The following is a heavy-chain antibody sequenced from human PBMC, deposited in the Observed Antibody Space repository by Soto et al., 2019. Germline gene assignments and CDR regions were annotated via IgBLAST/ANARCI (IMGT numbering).Heavy chain of an antibody. V-gene: IGHV4-39*01. CDR2: IYYSGST. Sequence: SETLSLTCTVSGGSISSSSYYWGWIRQPPGKGLEWIGSIYYSGSTYYNPSLKSRVTISVDTSKSQFSLKLSSVTAADTAVYYCATLPPRIVVMTLPFPSWGQGTLVTVSS. D-gene: IGHD2-21*02. J-gene: IGHJ4*02. CDR3: ATLPPRIVVMTLPFPS. CDR1: GGSISSSSYY.